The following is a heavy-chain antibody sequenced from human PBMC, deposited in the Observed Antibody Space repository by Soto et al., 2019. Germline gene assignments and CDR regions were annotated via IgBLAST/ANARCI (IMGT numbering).Heavy chain of an antibody. J-gene: IGHJ4*02. CDR2: IYYTGST. Sequence: SETLSLTCTVSGGSLSSYWWSWIRQPPGKGLEWIGYIYYTGSTNYNPSLKSRVTISLDASKNQFSLKLNSATAADTAVYYCARGPGASGTYHYFFDYWGPGTLVTVSS. V-gene: IGHV4-59*01. CDR3: ARGPGASGTYHYFFDY. D-gene: IGHD3-10*01. CDR1: GGSLSSYW.